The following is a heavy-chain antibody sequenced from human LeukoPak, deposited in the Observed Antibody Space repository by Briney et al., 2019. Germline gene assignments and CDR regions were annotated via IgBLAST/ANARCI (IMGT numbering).Heavy chain of an antibody. CDR3: ARIYSGSHYS. D-gene: IGHD1-26*01. CDR1: GIILRDHA. CDR2: IYWNGYGV. J-gene: IGHJ4*02. Sequence: HPGRSLRLSCVGSGIILRDHAMHWVRQAQGKGLEWVSGIYWNGYGVDYADSVKGRFTISRDTSKNPLFLQMNSLRAEDTAVYYCARIYSGSHYSWGQGTLVTISS. V-gene: IGHV3-9*01.